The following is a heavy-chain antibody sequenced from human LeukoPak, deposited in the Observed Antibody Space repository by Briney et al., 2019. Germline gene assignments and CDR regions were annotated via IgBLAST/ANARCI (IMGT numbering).Heavy chain of an antibody. Sequence: PSETLSLTCVVSGGSISSFDWWSWVRQPPGKGLEWIGETHQSGFTNYNPSLESRVTITADKSRNQFSLKLSSVTAADTAVYYCARGPGAFDIWGQGTMVTVSS. CDR3: ARGPGAFDI. CDR1: GGSISSFDW. J-gene: IGHJ3*02. V-gene: IGHV4-4*02. CDR2: THQSGFT.